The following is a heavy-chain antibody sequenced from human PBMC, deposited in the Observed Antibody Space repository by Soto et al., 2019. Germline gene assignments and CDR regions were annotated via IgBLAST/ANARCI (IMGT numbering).Heavy chain of an antibody. D-gene: IGHD5-18*01. J-gene: IGHJ4*02. V-gene: IGHV4-38-2*02. CDR3: ARDRGIRMWRIDY. Sequence: PSETLSLTCAISGYSISSGFYWGWIRQSPGKGLEWIGNVYRSGNAYYNPSLRSQVAISMDTSKNEVSLRLNAVTAADTAVYYCARDRGIRMWRIDYWGPGTLVTVSS. CDR2: VYRSGNA. CDR1: GYSISSGFY.